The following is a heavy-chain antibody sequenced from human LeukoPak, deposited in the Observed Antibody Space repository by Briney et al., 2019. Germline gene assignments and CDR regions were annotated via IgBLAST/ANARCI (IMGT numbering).Heavy chain of an antibody. CDR1: GGSISSGGYY. Sequence: PSETLSLTCTVSGGSISSGGYYWRWIRQHPGKGLEWVGYIYYSGSTYYNPSLKSRVTISVDTSKNQFSLKLSSVTAADTAVYYCARAAAAGLRNFDYWGQGTLVTVSS. CDR3: ARAAAAGLRNFDY. CDR2: IYYSGST. V-gene: IGHV4-31*03. J-gene: IGHJ4*02. D-gene: IGHD6-13*01.